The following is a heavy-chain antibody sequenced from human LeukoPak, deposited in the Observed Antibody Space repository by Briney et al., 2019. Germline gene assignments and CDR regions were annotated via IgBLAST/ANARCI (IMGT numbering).Heavy chain of an antibody. CDR3: ARQIASAGTAGFDF. V-gene: IGHV4-4*07. Sequence: SETLFFTCTVSGGSISSYYWSWSRQPAGKGLEWIGRIYSTGSTNYNPSLKSRVTMSVDTSKNQVSLRLRSVTAADTAVYYCARQIASAGTAGFDFWGQGALVTVSS. CDR2: IYSTGST. J-gene: IGHJ4*02. D-gene: IGHD6-13*01. CDR1: GGSISSYY.